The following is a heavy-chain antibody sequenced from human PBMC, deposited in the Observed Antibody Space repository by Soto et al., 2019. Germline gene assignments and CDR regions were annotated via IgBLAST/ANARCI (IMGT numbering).Heavy chain of an antibody. Sequence: EVQLFESGGGVAQPGGSLRLSCAASGFTFSSYAMSWVRQAPGRGLEWVSAISGGGGTTYYADSVKGRCTISRDNSKNTLYREVNSLRAEDTAVYYCAKAPERHITLAVVTHWLDYWGQGTLVTVSS. CDR1: GFTFSSYA. J-gene: IGHJ4*02. V-gene: IGHV3-23*01. CDR2: ISGGGGTT. CDR3: AKAPERHITLAVVTHWLDY. D-gene: IGHD3-22*01.